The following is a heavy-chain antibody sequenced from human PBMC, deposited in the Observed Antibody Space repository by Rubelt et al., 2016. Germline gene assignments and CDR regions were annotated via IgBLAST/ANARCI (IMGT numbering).Heavy chain of an antibody. J-gene: IGHJ4*02. CDR1: GYTFTSYA. D-gene: IGHD6-19*01. V-gene: IGHV1-3*01. CDR2: INAGNGNT. CDR3: ATIAVAGYHPATVFDY. Sequence: QVQLVQSGAEVKKPGASVKVSCKASGYTFTSYAMHWVRQAPGQRLEWMGWINAGNGNTKYSQKFQGRVTITREPSASTAYRELSSLRSEDTAVYYCATIAVAGYHPATVFDYWGQGTLVTVSS.